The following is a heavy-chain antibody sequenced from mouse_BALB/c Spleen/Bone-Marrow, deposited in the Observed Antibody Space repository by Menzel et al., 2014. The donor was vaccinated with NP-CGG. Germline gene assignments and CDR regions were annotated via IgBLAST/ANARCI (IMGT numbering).Heavy chain of an antibody. CDR3: ARLITTDY. J-gene: IGHJ2*02. CDR2: TDPANGNT. CDR1: GFNIKDTY. V-gene: IGHV14-3*02. D-gene: IGHD2-4*01. Sequence: EVQLQQSGAELVKPGASVKLYCTASGFNIKDTYMHWVKQRPEQGLEWIGRTDPANGNTKYDPKFQGKATITADTSSNTAYLQLSSLTSEDTAVYYCARLITTDYWGQGTSLTVSS.